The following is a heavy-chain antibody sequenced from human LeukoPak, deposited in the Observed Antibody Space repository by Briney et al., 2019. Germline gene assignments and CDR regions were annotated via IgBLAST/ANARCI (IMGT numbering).Heavy chain of an antibody. Sequence: GGSLRLSCATSGFSFSGYAMIWVRQAPGKGLELVSTISGSGASTFYADSVRGRFITSKDIPSNIVYLQMNSLRAEDTAVYYCAKGSRGYTNYYFDYWGQGTLVTVSS. CDR2: ISGSGAST. D-gene: IGHD2-2*02. CDR1: GFSFSGYA. CDR3: AKGSRGYTNYYFDY. V-gene: IGHV3-23*01. J-gene: IGHJ4*02.